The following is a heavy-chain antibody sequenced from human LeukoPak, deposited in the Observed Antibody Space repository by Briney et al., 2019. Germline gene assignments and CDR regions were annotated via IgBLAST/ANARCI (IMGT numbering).Heavy chain of an antibody. D-gene: IGHD3-22*01. CDR3: AKVPSYYDSSGYSLHAFDI. V-gene: IGHV3-30*18. Sequence: GGSLRLSCAASGFTFSSYGMRWVRQAPGKGLEWVAVISYDGSNKYYADSVKGRSTISRDNSKNTLYLQMNSLRAEDTAVYYCAKVPSYYDSSGYSLHAFDIWGQGTMVTVSS. CDR2: ISYDGSNK. J-gene: IGHJ3*02. CDR1: GFTFSSYG.